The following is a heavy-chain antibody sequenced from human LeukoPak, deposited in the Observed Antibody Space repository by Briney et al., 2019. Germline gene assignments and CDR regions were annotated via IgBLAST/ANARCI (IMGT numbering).Heavy chain of an antibody. J-gene: IGHJ4*02. V-gene: IGHV3-64D*06. Sequence: GGSLRLSCSASGFTSGSYAMPWARQAPGRGLKYVSAISSNGGSTYYADSVKGRFTISRDNSKNTLYLQMSSLRAEDTAVYSCVKGGYSSGWYGYFDYWGQGTLVTVSS. CDR3: VKGGYSSGWYGYFDY. CDR2: ISSNGGST. CDR1: GFTSGSYA. D-gene: IGHD6-19*01.